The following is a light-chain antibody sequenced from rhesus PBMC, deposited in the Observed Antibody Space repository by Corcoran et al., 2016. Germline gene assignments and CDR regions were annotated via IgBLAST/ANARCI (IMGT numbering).Light chain of an antibody. V-gene: IGKV3-42*01. CDR3: QQDYSWPLT. J-gene: IGKJ4*01. CDR1: PSVSSS. Sequence: EIVMTQSPATLSLSPGERATLSCRASPSVSSSLAWYQQTPGQAPKLLIYGASSRATGIPDRFSGSGSGTEFTLTISSLEPEDVGVYDCQQDYSWPLTFGGGTKVELK. CDR2: GAS.